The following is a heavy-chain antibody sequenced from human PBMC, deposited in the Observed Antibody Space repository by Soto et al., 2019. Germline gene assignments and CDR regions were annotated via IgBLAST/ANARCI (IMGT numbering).Heavy chain of an antibody. CDR1: GGSFSFYP. Sequence: SVKVSCKASGGSFSFYPISWVRQAPGQGLEWMGGIIPVFGTTNYAQKFQGRVTITADKSTSTVYMELSSLRSDDTAVYYCATEGQNYGIVWFDPWGQGTLVTVSS. CDR2: IIPVFGTT. V-gene: IGHV1-69*06. D-gene: IGHD1-7*01. CDR3: ATEGQNYGIVWFDP. J-gene: IGHJ5*02.